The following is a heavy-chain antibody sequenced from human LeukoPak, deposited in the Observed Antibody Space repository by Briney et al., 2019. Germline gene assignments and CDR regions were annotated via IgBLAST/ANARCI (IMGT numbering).Heavy chain of an antibody. CDR1: GFTFDDYA. CDR2: ISWNSGSI. Sequence: GGSLRLSCAASGFTFDDYAMHWVRQAPGKGLEWVSGISWNSGSIGYADSVKGRFTISRDSAKNSLYLQMNSLRAEDTAVYYCASRTAMATSWGQGTLVTVSS. V-gene: IGHV3-9*01. J-gene: IGHJ5*02. CDR3: ASRTAMATS. D-gene: IGHD5-18*01.